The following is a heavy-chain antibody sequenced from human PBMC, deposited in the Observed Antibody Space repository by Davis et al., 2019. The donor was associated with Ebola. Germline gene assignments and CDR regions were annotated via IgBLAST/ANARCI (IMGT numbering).Heavy chain of an antibody. CDR3: AKEKGPGYYKPYYFDS. J-gene: IGHJ4*01. Sequence: GGSLRLSCAASGFTFSSYGMHWVRQAPGKGLEWVAVISYDGSNKYYADSVKGRFTTSRDNSKNTVFLQMNSLRTEDTAVYYCAKEKGPGYYKPYYFDSWGQGTLVTVSS. D-gene: IGHD3-9*01. CDR2: ISYDGSNK. CDR1: GFTFSSYG. V-gene: IGHV3-30*18.